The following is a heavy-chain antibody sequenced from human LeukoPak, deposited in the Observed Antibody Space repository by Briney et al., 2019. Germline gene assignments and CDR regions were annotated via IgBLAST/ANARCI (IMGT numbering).Heavy chain of an antibody. V-gene: IGHV4-61*02. CDR1: GFSFSSGSYY. D-gene: IGHD3-10*01. CDR3: VREGSGSRPFDY. Sequence: SETLSLTCTASGFSFSSGSYYWGWIRQPAGMGLEWIVRIYTSGSTNYNPSLKSRVTMSVDTTKNQFSLMLNSVTAADTAVYYCVREGSGSRPFDYWGQGTLVTVSS. J-gene: IGHJ4*02. CDR2: IYTSGST.